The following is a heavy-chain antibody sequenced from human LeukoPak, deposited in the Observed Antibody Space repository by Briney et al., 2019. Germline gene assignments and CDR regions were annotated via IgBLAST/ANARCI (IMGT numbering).Heavy chain of an antibody. D-gene: IGHD1-26*01. J-gene: IGHJ4*02. CDR1: GFTFSSYG. Sequence: GRSLRLSCAASGFTFSSYGMHWVRQAPGKWLEWVAFIRYDGSNKYYADSVKGRFTISRDNSKNTLYLQMNSLRAEDTAVYYCAKSGRERGMALDYWGQGTLVTVSS. CDR3: AKSGRERGMALDY. V-gene: IGHV3-30*02. CDR2: IRYDGSNK.